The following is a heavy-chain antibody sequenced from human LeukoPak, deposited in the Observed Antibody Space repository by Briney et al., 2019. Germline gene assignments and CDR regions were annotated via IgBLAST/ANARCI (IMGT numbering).Heavy chain of an antibody. V-gene: IGHV3-23*01. CDR2: ISGSGGNT. J-gene: IGHJ3*02. D-gene: IGHD2-21*01. CDR1: GFTFSSYA. CDR3: AKVVHIVVANDAFDI. Sequence: HGGSLRLSCVASGFTFSSYAMSWVRQAPGKGLEWVSAISGSGGNTYYADSVKGRFTISRDNSKNTLYLQMNGLRAEDTAAYYCAKVVHIVVANDAFDIWGQGTMVTVSS.